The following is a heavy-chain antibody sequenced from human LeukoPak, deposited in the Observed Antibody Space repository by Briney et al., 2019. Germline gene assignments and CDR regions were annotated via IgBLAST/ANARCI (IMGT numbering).Heavy chain of an antibody. CDR3: AAIIAVAGIPLSDP. CDR1: GGSISTSSYY. V-gene: IGHV4-39*01. CDR2: IYYSGST. J-gene: IGHJ5*02. D-gene: IGHD6-19*01. Sequence: PSETLSLTCTVSGGSISTSSYYWGWIRQSPGKGLEWIGSIYYSGSTFYNPSLESRVTISVDTSKNQFSLKLTSVTATDTAVYYCAAIIAVAGIPLSDPWGQGTLVTVSS.